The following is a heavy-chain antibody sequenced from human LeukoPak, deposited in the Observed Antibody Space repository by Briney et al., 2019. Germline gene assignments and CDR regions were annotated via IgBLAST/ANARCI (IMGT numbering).Heavy chain of an antibody. CDR1: GFTFSSYA. V-gene: IGHV3-30-3*01. Sequence: GGSLRLSCAASGFTFSSYAMPWVRQAPGKGLEWVAVISYDGSNKYYADSVKGRFTISRDNSKNTLYLQMNSLRAEDTAVYYCARDRTPRYYYDSSDYWGQGTLVTVSS. D-gene: IGHD3-22*01. CDR2: ISYDGSNK. J-gene: IGHJ4*02. CDR3: ARDRTPRYYYDSSDY.